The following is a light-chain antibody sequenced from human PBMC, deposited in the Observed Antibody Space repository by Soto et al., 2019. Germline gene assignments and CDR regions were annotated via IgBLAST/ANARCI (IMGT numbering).Light chain of an antibody. CDR1: QGIRND. Sequence: AIQMTQSPSSLSASVGDTVTITCRASQGIRNDLGWYQQKPGKAPKLLIYAASSLQSGVPSRFSGSGAGTDFTLTIRGLQPEDFATYYCLQYYSYPRTFGQGTKVDIK. V-gene: IGKV1-6*01. J-gene: IGKJ1*01. CDR3: LQYYSYPRT. CDR2: AAS.